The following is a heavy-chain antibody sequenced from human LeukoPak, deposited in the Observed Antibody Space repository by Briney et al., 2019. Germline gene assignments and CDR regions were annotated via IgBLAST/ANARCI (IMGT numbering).Heavy chain of an antibody. CDR3: ARGPHYCTNGVCYDY. CDR2: MNPNGGNT. Sequence: GASVTVSCTASGYTFTSYDINWVRQATGQGLEWMGWMNPNGGNTGYAQKFQGRVTMTRNTSISTAYMELSSLRSEDTAVYYCARGPHYCTNGVCYDYWGQGTLVTVSS. CDR1: GYTFTSYD. V-gene: IGHV1-8*01. D-gene: IGHD2-8*01. J-gene: IGHJ4*02.